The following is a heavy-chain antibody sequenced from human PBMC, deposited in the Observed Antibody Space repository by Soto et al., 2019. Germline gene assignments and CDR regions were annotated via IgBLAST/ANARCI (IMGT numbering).Heavy chain of an antibody. D-gene: IGHD3-10*01. CDR2: IKSKTDGGTT. V-gene: IGHV3-15*01. Sequence: EVQEVESGGGLVKPGGSLRISCAASGFTFTNAWVRWVRQAPGKGLEWVGRIKSKTDGGTTDYDAPVKGRFTISRDDSASTLYLQMNSLKTEDTAVYYCSTQIPYSYGSGSEPFDYWGPGTLVTVSS. CDR1: GFTFTNAW. CDR3: STQIPYSYGSGSEPFDY. J-gene: IGHJ4*02.